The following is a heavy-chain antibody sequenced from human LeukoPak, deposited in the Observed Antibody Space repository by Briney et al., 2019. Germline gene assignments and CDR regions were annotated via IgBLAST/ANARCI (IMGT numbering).Heavy chain of an antibody. V-gene: IGHV1-8*01. CDR1: GYTFTSYD. D-gene: IGHD3-22*01. J-gene: IGHJ4*02. CDR2: MNPSSGNT. Sequence: ASVKVSCKASGYTFTSYDINWVRQATGQGLEWMGWMNPSSGNTGYAQKFQGRVTMTRNTSISTAYMELSSLRSEDTAVYYCARSAGYYNYYFDYWGQGTLVTVSS. CDR3: ARSAGYYNYYFDY.